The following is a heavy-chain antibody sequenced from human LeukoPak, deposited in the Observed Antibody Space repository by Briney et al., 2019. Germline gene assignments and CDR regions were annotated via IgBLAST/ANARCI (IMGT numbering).Heavy chain of an antibody. CDR2: MNPNSGNT. CDR3: ARVPTYPMIAATGTGGGDY. Sequence: ASVKVSCKASGYTFTSYDINWVGQATGQGREWMGWMNPNSGNTGFAQKFQGRVTMTRNTSISTAYMELSSLRSEDTAVYYCARVPTYPMIAATGTGGGDYWGQGTLVTVSS. D-gene: IGHD6-13*01. J-gene: IGHJ4*02. CDR1: GYTFTSYD. V-gene: IGHV1-8*01.